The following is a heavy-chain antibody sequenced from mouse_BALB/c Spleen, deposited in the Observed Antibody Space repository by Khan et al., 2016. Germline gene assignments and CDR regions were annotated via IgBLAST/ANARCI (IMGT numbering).Heavy chain of an antibody. J-gene: IGHJ2*01. CDR1: GFTFRNYA. D-gene: IGHD2-1*01. Sequence: EVELVESGGGLVKPGGSLKLSCAASGFTFRNYALSWVRQTPEKRLEWVASISTGDSTYYGDSVKGRFTISRDNARNILYLQLSSMRSEDTAMFDCAREDNGNYGDYFDYWGQGTTLTVSS. CDR2: ISTGDST. V-gene: IGHV5-6-5*01. CDR3: AREDNGNYGDYFDY.